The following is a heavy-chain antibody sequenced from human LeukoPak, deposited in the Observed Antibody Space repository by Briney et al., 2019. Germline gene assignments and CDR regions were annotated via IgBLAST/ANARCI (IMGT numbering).Heavy chain of an antibody. D-gene: IGHD2/OR15-2a*01. V-gene: IGHV4-34*01. J-gene: IGHJ6*03. CDR1: GGSFSGYH. CDR2: INPSGRT. Sequence: SETLSLTCVVSGGSFSGYHWTWIRQSPGKGFEWIGEINPSGRTNYNPSLKSRVMMSVDTSKSQFSLSLTSATAADTAVYYYARALTFPDIYYYMDVWGEGTAVTVFS. CDR3: ARALTFPDIYYYMDV.